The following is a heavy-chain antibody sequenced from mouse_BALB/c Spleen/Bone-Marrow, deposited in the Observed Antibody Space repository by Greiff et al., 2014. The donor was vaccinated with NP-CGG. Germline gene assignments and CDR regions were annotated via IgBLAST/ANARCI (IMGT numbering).Heavy chain of an antibody. J-gene: IGHJ4*01. D-gene: IGHD2-14*01. CDR2: ISSYYGDA. V-gene: IGHV1-67*01. CDR3: ARSGKVRNAMDY. CDR1: GYTSTDYA. Sequence: VQLVESGAELVRPGVSVKISCKGSGYTSTDYAVHWVKQSHTKSLEWIGLISSYYGDATYNQKFKGKATMTVDKSSSTAFLELARLTSEDSAIYYCARSGKVRNAMDYWGQGTSVTVSS.